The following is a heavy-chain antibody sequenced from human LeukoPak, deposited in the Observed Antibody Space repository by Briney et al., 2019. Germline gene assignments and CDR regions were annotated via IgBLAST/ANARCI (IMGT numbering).Heavy chain of an antibody. CDR3: ARPKEGAFDI. CDR2: IYTSGST. CDR1: GGSISSYY. J-gene: IGHJ3*02. V-gene: IGHV4-4*09. Sequence: SETRSLTCTVSGGSISSYYWSWIRQPPGKGLEWIGYIYTSGSTNYNPSLKSRVTISVDTSKNQFSLKLSSVTAADTAVYYCARPKEGAFDIWGQGTMVNVSS.